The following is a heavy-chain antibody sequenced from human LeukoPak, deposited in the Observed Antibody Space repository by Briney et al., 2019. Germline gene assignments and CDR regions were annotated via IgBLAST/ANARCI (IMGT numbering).Heavy chain of an antibody. J-gene: IGHJ4*02. V-gene: IGHV4-59*08. CDR3: AKTPLYSSGWCGLFFDY. Sequence: ASETLSLTCTVSGGSISSYYWSWIRQPPGKRLEWIGYIYYRGSTNYNPSLKSRVTISVDTSKNQFSLKLSSVTAADTAVYYCAKTPLYSSGWCGLFFDYWGQGTLVTVSS. CDR2: IYYRGST. D-gene: IGHD6-19*01. CDR1: GGSISSYY.